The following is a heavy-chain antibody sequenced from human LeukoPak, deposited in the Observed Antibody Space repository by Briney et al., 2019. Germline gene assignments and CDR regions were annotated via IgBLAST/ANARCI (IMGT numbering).Heavy chain of an antibody. CDR3: ARARSSYGYGDAFDI. D-gene: IGHD5-18*01. J-gene: IGHJ3*02. CDR2: ISYDGSSK. Sequence: GGSLRLPCAASGFTFSTYAMHWVRQAPGKGLEWVAVISYDGSSKYYADSVKGRFTISRDNSKNTLYLQMNSLRAEDTAVYYCARARSSYGYGDAFDIWGQGTMVTVSS. V-gene: IGHV3-30*04. CDR1: GFTFSTYA.